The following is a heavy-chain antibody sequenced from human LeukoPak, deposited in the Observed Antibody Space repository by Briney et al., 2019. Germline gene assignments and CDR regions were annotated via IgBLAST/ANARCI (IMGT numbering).Heavy chain of an antibody. CDR3: AKGSRLRYFDLDY. CDR1: GFAFSSYG. CDR2: IRYDGSNK. V-gene: IGHV3-30*02. D-gene: IGHD3-9*01. Sequence: GGSLRLSCAASGFAFSSYGMHWVRQAPGKGLEWVAFIRYDGSNKYYADSVKGRFTISRDNSKNTLYLQMNSLRAEDTAVYYCAKGSRLRYFDLDYWGQGTLVTVSS. J-gene: IGHJ4*02.